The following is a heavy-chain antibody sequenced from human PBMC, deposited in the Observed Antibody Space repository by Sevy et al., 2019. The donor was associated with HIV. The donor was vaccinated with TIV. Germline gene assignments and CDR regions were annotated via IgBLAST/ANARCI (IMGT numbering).Heavy chain of an antibody. D-gene: IGHD6-13*01. Sequence: SETLSLTCTVSGGPLSSGSYYWSWIRQPPGKGLEWIGYISYIGSTNYNPSLKSRVTISVDTSKNQLSLRLTSVTAADTAVYYCVRDRIAAAGGYFDNWGQGTLVTVSS. J-gene: IGHJ4*02. CDR1: GGPLSSGSYY. V-gene: IGHV4-61*01. CDR2: ISYIGST. CDR3: VRDRIAAAGGYFDN.